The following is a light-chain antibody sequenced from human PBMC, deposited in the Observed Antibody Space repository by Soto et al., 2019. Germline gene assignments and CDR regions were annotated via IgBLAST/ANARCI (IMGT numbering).Light chain of an antibody. J-gene: IGKJ1*01. CDR1: QGIGNY. CDR2: AAS. CDR3: QQYGSSGT. Sequence: DIQMAQYPSSLSSSFGDRVSITCRASQGIGNYLAWYQQRPGKVPKLLMYAASTLQPGVPSRFSGSGFGTDFTLTISSMKPEDFAVYYCQQYGSSGTFGQGTKVDIK. V-gene: IGKV1-27*01.